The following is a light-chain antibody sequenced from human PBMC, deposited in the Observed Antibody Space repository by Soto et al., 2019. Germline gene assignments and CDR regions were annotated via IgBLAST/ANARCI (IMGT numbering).Light chain of an antibody. CDR2: GTT. V-gene: IGLV7-43*01. Sequence: QTVVTQEPSLSVSPGGTVTLTCASSTGALTSDNSPNWFQQKPGQAPRSLIYGTTNKHSWTPARFSGSLLGDKAALTLSGVQPEDEADYYCLLYYGGAHVFGTGTKLTVL. J-gene: IGLJ1*01. CDR1: TGALTSDNS. CDR3: LLYYGGAHV.